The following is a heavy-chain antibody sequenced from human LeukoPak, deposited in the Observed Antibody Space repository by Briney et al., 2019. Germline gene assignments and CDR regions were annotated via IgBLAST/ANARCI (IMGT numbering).Heavy chain of an antibody. J-gene: IGHJ4*02. D-gene: IGHD6-13*01. Sequence: GGSLRLSGAASGSPVSSNYMSWVRQPPGKGLEWSSVIYSGGSAYYADSVKGRFTISRDNSKNTLYLQMNSLRAEDTAVYYCARVNVYSSSWYYDYWGQGTLVTVSS. CDR3: ARVNVYSSSWYYDY. V-gene: IGHV3-66*01. CDR2: IYSGGSA. CDR1: GSPVSSNY.